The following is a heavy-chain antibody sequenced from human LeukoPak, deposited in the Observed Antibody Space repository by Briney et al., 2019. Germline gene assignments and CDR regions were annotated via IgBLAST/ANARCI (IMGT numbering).Heavy chain of an antibody. V-gene: IGHV3-21*01. J-gene: IGHJ4*02. CDR3: ARDLAVAGNY. D-gene: IGHD6-19*01. Sequence: GGSLRLSCAASGFTFSSYSMNWVRQAPVKGLEWVSSISSSSSYIYYADSVKGRFTISRDNAKNSLYLQMNSLRAEDTAVYYCARDLAVAGNYWGQGTLVTVSS. CDR2: ISSSSSYI. CDR1: GFTFSSYS.